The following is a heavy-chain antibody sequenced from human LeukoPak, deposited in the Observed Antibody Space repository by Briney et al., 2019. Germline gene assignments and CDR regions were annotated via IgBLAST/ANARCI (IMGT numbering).Heavy chain of an antibody. D-gene: IGHD3-10*01. Sequence: PGGSLRLSCAASGFTFSTYWMHWVRQAPGKGLEWVSRIKTDGSIKSSADAVKGRFTISRDNAKNSLYLQMNSLRAEDTAVYYCARDFGGLGELLPYYFDYWGQGTLVTVSS. J-gene: IGHJ4*02. CDR1: GFTFSTYW. V-gene: IGHV3-74*01. CDR2: IKTDGSIK. CDR3: ARDFGGLGELLPYYFDY.